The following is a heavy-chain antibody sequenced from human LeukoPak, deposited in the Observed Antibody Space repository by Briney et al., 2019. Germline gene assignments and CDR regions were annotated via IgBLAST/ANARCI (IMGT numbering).Heavy chain of an antibody. D-gene: IGHD6-19*01. CDR3: ARAVAGLAGEFYLDY. J-gene: IGHJ4*02. CDR1: GFTFSSYS. Sequence: GGSLRLSCAASGFTFSSYSMNWVRQAPGKGLEWVSSISSSSNYIYYADSVKGRFTISRNNAWNSLYLQLNSLRAEDTAEYYCARAVAGLAGEFYLDYWGQGTLVTVSS. CDR2: ISSSSNYI. V-gene: IGHV3-21*01.